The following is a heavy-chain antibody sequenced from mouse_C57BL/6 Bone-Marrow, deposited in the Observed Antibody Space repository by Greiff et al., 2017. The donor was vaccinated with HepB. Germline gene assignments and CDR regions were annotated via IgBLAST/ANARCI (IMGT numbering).Heavy chain of an antibody. J-gene: IGHJ4*01. D-gene: IGHD1-1*01. CDR1: GYTFTDHT. V-gene: IGHV1-78*01. Sequence: SDAELVKPGASVKISCKVSGYTFTDHTIHWMKQRPEQGLEWIGYIYPRDGSTKYNEKFKGKATLTADKSSSTAYMQLNSLTSEDSAVYFCAITTVVATKDYAMDYWGQGTSVTVSS. CDR2: IYPRDGST. CDR3: AITTVVATKDYAMDY.